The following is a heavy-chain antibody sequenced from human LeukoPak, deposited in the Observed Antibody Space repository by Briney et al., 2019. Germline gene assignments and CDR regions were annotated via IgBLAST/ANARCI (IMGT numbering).Heavy chain of an antibody. V-gene: IGHV3-7*01. CDR2: IKQDGSEK. CDR1: GFTFSSYG. J-gene: IGHJ4*02. Sequence: GGSLRLSCAASGFTFSSYGMHWVRQAPGKGLEWVANIKQDGSEKYYVDSVKGRFTISRDNAKNSLYLQMNSLRAEDTALYYCTRDLPDYWGQGTLVTVSS. CDR3: TRDLPDY.